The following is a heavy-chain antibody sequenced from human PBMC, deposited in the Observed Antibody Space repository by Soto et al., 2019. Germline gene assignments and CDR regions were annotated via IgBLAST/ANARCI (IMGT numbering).Heavy chain of an antibody. V-gene: IGHV4-61*01. CDR1: GDSVSSGNYY. D-gene: IGHD3-10*01. Sequence: SETLSLTCTVSGDSVSSGNYYWSWIRQPPGKGLEWIGYISYIGSPNYDPSLKSRLTISADMSKDQFSLNLRSVTAADTALYYCARLVIRGVSLHYFDSWGQGTLVTVSS. J-gene: IGHJ4*01. CDR2: ISYIGSP. CDR3: ARLVIRGVSLHYFDS.